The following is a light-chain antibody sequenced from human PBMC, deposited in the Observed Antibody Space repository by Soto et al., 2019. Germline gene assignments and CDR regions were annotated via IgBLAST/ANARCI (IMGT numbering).Light chain of an antibody. CDR3: QSYDSSLSGGV. CDR2: GNS. J-gene: IGLJ3*02. V-gene: IGLV1-40*01. Sequence: QSVLTQPPSVSGAPGQRVTISCTGSSSNIGAGYDVHWYQQLPGTAPKLLIYGNSNRPSGVPDRFSGSKSGTSASLAITGLRAEDEGDYYCQSYDSSLSGGVFGGGTKLTVL. CDR1: SSNIGAGYD.